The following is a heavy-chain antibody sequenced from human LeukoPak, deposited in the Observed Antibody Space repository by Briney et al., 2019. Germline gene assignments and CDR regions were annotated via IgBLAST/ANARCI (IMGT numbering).Heavy chain of an antibody. J-gene: IGHJ4*02. CDR2: IYASGST. CDR3: ARSGSAAFDY. D-gene: IGHD1-26*01. Sequence: PSETLSLTCTVSGGSISSGSYYWSWIRQPAGKGLEWIGRIYASGSTNYNPSLKSRVTISVDTSKNQLSLKLSSATAADTAVYYCARSGSAAFDYWGQGTLVTVSS. CDR1: GGSISSGSYY. V-gene: IGHV4-61*02.